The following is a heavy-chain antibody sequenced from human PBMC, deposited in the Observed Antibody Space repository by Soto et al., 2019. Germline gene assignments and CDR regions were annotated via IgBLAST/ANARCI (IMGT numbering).Heavy chain of an antibody. D-gene: IGHD2-8*01. CDR1: GFTFSPYE. CDR2: ISSSGSTI. CDR3: VREAPCSNGVCQFDY. V-gene: IGHV3-48*03. Sequence: GGSLRLSCAASGFTFSPYEMSWVRQAPGKGLEWISYISSSGSTIHYADSVKGRFSISRDNAKKSLFLQMNSLRAEDTAVYYCVREAPCSNGVCQFDYWGRGSLVTVS. J-gene: IGHJ4*02.